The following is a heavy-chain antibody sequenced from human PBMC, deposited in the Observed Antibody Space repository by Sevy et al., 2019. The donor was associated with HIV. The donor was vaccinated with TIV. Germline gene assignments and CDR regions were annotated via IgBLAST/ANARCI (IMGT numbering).Heavy chain of an antibody. J-gene: IGHJ4*02. D-gene: IGHD3-22*01. CDR3: ATTKDYYDSSGSPFDD. Sequence: ASVKVSCKVSGSTLTRLAIHWVRQAPGKGPEWMGSLDPEDGETIYSQKFQGRVLMTEDTSTDTGYMELSSLRSEDTAVYYCATTKDYYDSSGSPFDDWGQGTLVTVSS. CDR1: GSTLTRLA. CDR2: LDPEDGET. V-gene: IGHV1-24*01.